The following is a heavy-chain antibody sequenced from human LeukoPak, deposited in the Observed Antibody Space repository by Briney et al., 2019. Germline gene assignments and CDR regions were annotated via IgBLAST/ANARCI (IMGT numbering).Heavy chain of an antibody. CDR3: ARGDPGEWLQLCTFDY. V-gene: IGHV3-48*02. Sequence: GGSLRLPCAASGFTFSSYSMNWVRQAPGKGLEWVSYINSSSSTIYYADSVKGRFTISRDNAKNSLYLQMNSLRDEDTAVYYCARGDPGEWLQLCTFDYWGQGTLVTVSS. CDR2: INSSSSTI. D-gene: IGHD5-24*01. CDR1: GFTFSSYS. J-gene: IGHJ4*02.